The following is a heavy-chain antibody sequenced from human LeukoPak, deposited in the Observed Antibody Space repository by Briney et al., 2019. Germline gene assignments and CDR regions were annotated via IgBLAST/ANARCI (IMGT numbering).Heavy chain of an antibody. CDR3: ASESIYCSGGSCYPYYFDY. J-gene: IGHJ4*02. V-gene: IGHV3-48*03. D-gene: IGHD2-15*01. Sequence: GGSLRLSCAASGFTFSSYEMNWVRQAPGKGLEWVSYITSRGSTKYYADSVKGRFTISRDNAKNLLYLQMNSLRAEDTAVYYCASESIYCSGGSCYPYYFDYWGQGTLVTVSS. CDR1: GFTFSSYE. CDR2: ITSRGSTK.